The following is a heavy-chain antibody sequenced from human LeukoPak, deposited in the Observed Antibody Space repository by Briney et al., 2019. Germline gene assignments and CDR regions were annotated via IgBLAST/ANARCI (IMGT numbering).Heavy chain of an antibody. CDR2: INPNSGGT. CDR3: ARDSCSSTSCPIVY. V-gene: IGHV1-2*02. CDR1: GYTFTGYY. D-gene: IGHD2-2*01. Sequence: ASVKVSCKASGYTFTGYYMHWVRQAPGQGLEWMGWINPNSGGTNYAQKFQGRVTMTRDTSISTAYMELSSLRSDDTAVYYCARDSCSSTSCPIVYWGQGTLVTVSS. J-gene: IGHJ4*02.